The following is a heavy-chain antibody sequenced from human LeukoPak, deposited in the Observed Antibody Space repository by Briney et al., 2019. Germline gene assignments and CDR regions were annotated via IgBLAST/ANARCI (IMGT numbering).Heavy chain of an antibody. CDR3: ARVPTGPQGYYYYMDV. D-gene: IGHD4-17*01. CDR1: GGSISSYY. Sequence: SETLSLTCTVSGGSISSYYWSWIRQPPGKGLEWIGYIYYIGSTNYNPSLKGRVTISVDTSKNQFSLKLSSVTAADTAVYYCARVPTGPQGYYYYMDVWGKGTTVTVSS. V-gene: IGHV4-59*01. J-gene: IGHJ6*03. CDR2: IYYIGST.